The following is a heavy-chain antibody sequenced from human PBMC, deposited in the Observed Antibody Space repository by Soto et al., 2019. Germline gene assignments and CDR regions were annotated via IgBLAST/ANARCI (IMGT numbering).Heavy chain of an antibody. CDR3: ASQGPYYYGLDV. Sequence: GGSLRLSCAASGFPFSTYWMHWVRQAPGKGPVWVSRINNDGSTTRYADSVKGRFTISRDNAKNTLYLEMNSLRAEDTAVYYCASQGPYYYGLDVWGQGTTVTVSS. J-gene: IGHJ6*02. V-gene: IGHV3-74*01. CDR2: INNDGSTT. CDR1: GFPFSTYW.